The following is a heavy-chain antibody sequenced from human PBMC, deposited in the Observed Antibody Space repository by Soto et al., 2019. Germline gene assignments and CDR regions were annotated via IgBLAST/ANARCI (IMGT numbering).Heavy chain of an antibody. CDR2: INSDGSST. J-gene: IGHJ6*02. CDR1: GFTFSSYW. V-gene: IGHV3-74*01. CDR3: AREGNYDFWTGYYDAPYYYYGMDV. D-gene: IGHD3-3*01. Sequence: GALILSFAASGFTFSSYWMHLVRQAPGKGLVWVSRINSDGSSTSYADSVKGRFTISRDNAKNTLYLQMNSLRAEDTAVYYCAREGNYDFWTGYYDAPYYYYGMDVWGQGTTVTVYS.